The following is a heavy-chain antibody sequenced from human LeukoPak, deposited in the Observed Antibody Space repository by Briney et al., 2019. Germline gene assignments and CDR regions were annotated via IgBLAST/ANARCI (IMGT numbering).Heavy chain of an antibody. Sequence: SSETLSLTCAVYGGSLSGYYWSWIRQSPGKGLEWIGEINHTGSTNYNPSLKSRVTISVDTSRNQFSLKLSSVTAADTAVYYCARGLWFGDENPPYFDYWGQGILVTVSS. CDR1: GGSLSGYY. D-gene: IGHD3-10*01. V-gene: IGHV4-34*01. CDR3: ARGLWFGDENPPYFDY. CDR2: INHTGST. J-gene: IGHJ4*02.